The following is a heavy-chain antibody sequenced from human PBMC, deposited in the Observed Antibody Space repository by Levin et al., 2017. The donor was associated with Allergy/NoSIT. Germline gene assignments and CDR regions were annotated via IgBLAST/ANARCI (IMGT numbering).Heavy chain of an antibody. CDR3: ATPIVVVVAATPRPRPY. CDR2: ISGSGGST. Sequence: GGSLRLSCAASGFTFSSYAMSWVRQAPGKGLEWVSAISGSGGSTYYADSVKGRFTISRDNSKNTLYLQMNSLRAEDTAVYYCATPIVVVVAATPRPRPYWGQGTLVTVSS. D-gene: IGHD2-15*01. CDR1: GFTFSSYA. V-gene: IGHV3-23*01. J-gene: IGHJ4*02.